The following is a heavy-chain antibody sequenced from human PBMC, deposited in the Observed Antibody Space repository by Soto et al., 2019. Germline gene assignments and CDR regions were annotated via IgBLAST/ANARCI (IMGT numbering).Heavy chain of an antibody. CDR1: GDSISTFY. Sequence: SETLSLTCTVSGDSISTFYWGWMRQSPGKELEWIGYVYYTGSTNHNPSLKSRVTISVDRSKNQFSLKLTSANAADTAVYYCARGRTVRNYADDSSDYFYFFDYWGQGTQVTVSS. D-gene: IGHD3-22*01. J-gene: IGHJ4*02. V-gene: IGHV4-59*01. CDR2: VYYTGST. CDR3: ARGRTVRNYADDSSDYFYFFDY.